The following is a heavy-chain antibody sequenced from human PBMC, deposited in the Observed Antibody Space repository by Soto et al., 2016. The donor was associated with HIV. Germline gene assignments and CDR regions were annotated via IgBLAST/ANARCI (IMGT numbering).Heavy chain of an antibody. J-gene: IGHJ4*02. V-gene: IGHV1-69*01. Sequence: QVQLVQSGAEVKKPRSSVKVSCKTSGGTFSSYAITWVRQAPGQGLEWMGGIIPIVGIPNYAQKFQDRVTIIADESTTTVYMELSSLRSDDTAVYYCARGPHVGSYFNYWGQGTLVTVSS. D-gene: IGHD3-10*01. CDR1: GGTFSSYA. CDR3: ARGPHVGSYFNY. CDR2: IIPIVGIP.